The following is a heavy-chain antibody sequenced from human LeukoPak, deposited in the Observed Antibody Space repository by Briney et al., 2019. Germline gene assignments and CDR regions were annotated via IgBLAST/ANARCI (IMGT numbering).Heavy chain of an antibody. CDR1: GYTFTDYH. D-gene: IGHD2-2*01. J-gene: IGHJ4*02. CDR3: ARVQGYCSSTSCYPDTNFDY. Sequence: ASVKVSCKASGYTFTDYHMHWVRQAPGQGLEWMGWINPNSGGTNYAQKFQGRVTMTRDTSISTAYMELSRLRSDDTAVYYCARVQGYCSSTSCYPDTNFDYWGQGTLVTVSS. V-gene: IGHV1-2*02. CDR2: INPNSGGT.